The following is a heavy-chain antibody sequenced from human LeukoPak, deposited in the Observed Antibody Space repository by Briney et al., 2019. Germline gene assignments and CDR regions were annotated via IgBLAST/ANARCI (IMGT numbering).Heavy chain of an antibody. CDR1: GGSFSGYY. CDR2: INHSGRT. V-gene: IGHV4-34*01. CDR3: ARVGLNAFDI. D-gene: IGHD5/OR15-5a*01. J-gene: IGHJ3*02. Sequence: SETLSLTCAVYGGSFSGYYWNWIRQPPGKGLEWIGEINHSGRTNYNPSLESRVTISVDTSKNQSSLKLSSVTAADTAVYYCARVGLNAFDIWGQGTMVTVSS.